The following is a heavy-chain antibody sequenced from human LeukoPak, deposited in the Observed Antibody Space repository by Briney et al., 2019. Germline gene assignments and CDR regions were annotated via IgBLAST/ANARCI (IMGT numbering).Heavy chain of an antibody. CDR2: IYYSGST. CDR1: GGSISSGGYY. CDR3: ARSYSSGWYGAFDI. Sequence: SETLSLTCTVSGGSISSGGYYWSWIRQPPGKGLEWIGYIYYSGSTNYNPSLKSRVTISVDTSKNQFSLKLSSVTAADTAVYYCARSYSSGWYGAFDIWGQGTMVTVSS. D-gene: IGHD6-19*01. V-gene: IGHV4-61*08. J-gene: IGHJ3*02.